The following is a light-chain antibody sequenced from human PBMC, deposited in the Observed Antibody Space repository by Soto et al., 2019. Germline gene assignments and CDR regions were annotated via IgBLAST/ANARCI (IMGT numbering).Light chain of an antibody. CDR1: QSVSSK. J-gene: IGKJ1*01. Sequence: EIVMTQSPATLSVSPGERATLSCRASQSVSSKLAWYQQKPSQVPSVLIYGASTSATGIRARFSGSGSGTEFTLTISSLQTEDFAVYYCQHYNDWPPTLTFGQGTRVEIK. V-gene: IGKV3-15*01. CDR3: QHYNDWPPTLT. CDR2: GAS.